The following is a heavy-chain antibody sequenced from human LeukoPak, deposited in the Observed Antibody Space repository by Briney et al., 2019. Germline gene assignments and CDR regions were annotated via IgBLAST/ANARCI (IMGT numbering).Heavy chain of an antibody. D-gene: IGHD6-19*01. J-gene: IGHJ4*02. CDR2: INSDGRST. CDR3: AREGTSGWYYFDY. Sequence: PGRSLRLSCAASGLTFSTYWMHWVRQAPGKGLVLVSRINSDGRSTTYADFVKGRFTISRDNAKNTLYLQMNSLRAEDTAVYYCAREGTSGWYYFDYWGQGTLVTVSS. V-gene: IGHV3-74*01. CDR1: GLTFSTYW.